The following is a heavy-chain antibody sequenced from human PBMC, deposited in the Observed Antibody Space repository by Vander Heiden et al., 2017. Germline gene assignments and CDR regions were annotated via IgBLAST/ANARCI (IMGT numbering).Heavy chain of an antibody. CDR3: ARTKEDGGKKTPKYFQH. J-gene: IGHJ1*01. Sequence: QVQLQQWGAGLLKPSETLSLNCAVFGGSFSGSYWSWIRQTPGKGLEWIGKINDSGKKNYNPSLKSRVSLSVDTSQSQFSLRLRSVTAADTAVYYCARTKEDGGKKTPKYFQHWGQGTLVSVSS. CDR1: GGSFSGSY. CDR2: INDSGKK. V-gene: IGHV4-34*01.